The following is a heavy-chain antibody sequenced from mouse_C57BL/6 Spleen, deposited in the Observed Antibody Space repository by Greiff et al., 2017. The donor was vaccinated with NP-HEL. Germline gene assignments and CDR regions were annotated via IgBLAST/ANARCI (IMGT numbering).Heavy chain of an antibody. J-gene: IGHJ4*01. Sequence: QVHVKQPGAELVKPGASVKLSCKASGYTFTSYWMQWVKQRPGQGLEWIGEIDPSDSYTNYNQKFKGKATLTVDTSSSTAYMQLSSLTSEDSAVYYCARYCGSSPYYAMDYWGQGTSVTVSS. CDR1: GYTFTSYW. D-gene: IGHD1-1*01. V-gene: IGHV1-50*01. CDR3: ARYCGSSPYYAMDY. CDR2: IDPSDSYT.